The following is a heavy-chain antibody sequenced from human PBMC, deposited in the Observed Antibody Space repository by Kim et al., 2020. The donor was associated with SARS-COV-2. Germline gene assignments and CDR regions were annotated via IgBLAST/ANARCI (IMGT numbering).Heavy chain of an antibody. D-gene: IGHD3-22*01. CDR3: ARDSNLRSGYYLPRYYYYYGMDV. CDR2: ISSSSSTI. Sequence: GGSLRLSCAASGFTFSSYSMNWVRQAPGQGLEWVSYISSSSSTIYYADSVKGRFTISRDNAKNSLYLQMNSLRDEDTAVYYCARDSNLRSGYYLPRYYYYYGMDVWGQGTTVTVSS. J-gene: IGHJ6*02. CDR1: GFTFSSYS. V-gene: IGHV3-48*02.